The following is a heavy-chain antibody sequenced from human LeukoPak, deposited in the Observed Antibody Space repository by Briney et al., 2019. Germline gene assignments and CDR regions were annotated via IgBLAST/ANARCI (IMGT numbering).Heavy chain of an antibody. V-gene: IGHV1-58*02. Sequence: RASVKVSCKASGFTFTSSAMQWVRQARGQRLEWIGWIVVGSGNTNYAQKFQERVTITRDMSTSTAYMELGSLRSEDTAVYYCAAVPVPAAHYYFDYWGQGTLVTVSS. CDR1: GFTFTSSA. CDR2: IVVGSGNT. J-gene: IGHJ4*02. CDR3: AAVPVPAAHYYFDY. D-gene: IGHD2-2*01.